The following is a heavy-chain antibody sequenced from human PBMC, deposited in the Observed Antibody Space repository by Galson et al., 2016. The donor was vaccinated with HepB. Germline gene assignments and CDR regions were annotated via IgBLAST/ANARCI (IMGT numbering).Heavy chain of an antibody. J-gene: IGHJ4*02. D-gene: IGHD6-19*01. CDR3: ARDSRGWSDY. V-gene: IGHV4-59*13. CDR1: GGSFNGYN. Sequence: ATLSLTCTVSGGSFNGYNWTWFRQPPEKGLEWIGYVSDTGRGTYNPSLKSRVTMSVDTSKKQFPLKLPSVTAADTAVYYCARDSRGWSDYWGEGTLVTVSS. CDR2: VSDTGRG.